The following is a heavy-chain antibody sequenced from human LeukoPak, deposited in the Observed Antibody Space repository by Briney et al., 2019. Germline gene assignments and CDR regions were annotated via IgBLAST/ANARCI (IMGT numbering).Heavy chain of an antibody. Sequence: HPGGSLRLSCGASGFTFSSYAMSWVRQAPGKGLEWVSAISGSGGSTYYADSVKGRFTISRDNSKNTLYLQMNSLRAEDTAVYYCAKGGDGYTLIDYWGQGTLVTVSS. V-gene: IGHV3-23*01. J-gene: IGHJ4*02. D-gene: IGHD5-24*01. CDR2: ISGSGGST. CDR1: GFTFSSYA. CDR3: AKGGDGYTLIDY.